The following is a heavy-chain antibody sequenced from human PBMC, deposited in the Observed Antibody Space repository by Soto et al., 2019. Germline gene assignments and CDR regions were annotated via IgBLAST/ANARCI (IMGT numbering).Heavy chain of an antibody. CDR1: GGSFNSGVYS. V-gene: IGHV4-30-2*01. Sequence: SETLSLTCTVSGGSFNSGVYSWNWIRQPPGEGLEWIGYIYQSGTTYYNPSLGGRVTVSLDGSRNQVSLNLRSVTAADTAVYYCVRGGGPVAIGGFGLWEQGTLVRVSS. J-gene: IGHJ5*02. D-gene: IGHD2-2*01. CDR3: VRGGGPVAIGGFGL. CDR2: IYQSGTT.